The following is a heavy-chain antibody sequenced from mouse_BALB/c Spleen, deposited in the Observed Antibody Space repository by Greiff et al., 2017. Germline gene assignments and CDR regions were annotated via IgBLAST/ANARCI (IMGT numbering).Heavy chain of an antibody. CDR2: ISSGGSYT. CDR1: GFTFSSYA. J-gene: IGHJ2*01. CDR3: ARHYYGSSPDY. D-gene: IGHD1-1*01. V-gene: IGHV5-9-3*01. Sequence: EVKVEESGGGLVKPGGSLKLSCAASGFTFSSYAMSWVRQTPEKRLEWVATISSGGSYTYYPDSVKGRFTISRDNAKNTLYLQMSSLRSEDTAMYYCARHYYGSSPDYWGQGTTLTVSS.